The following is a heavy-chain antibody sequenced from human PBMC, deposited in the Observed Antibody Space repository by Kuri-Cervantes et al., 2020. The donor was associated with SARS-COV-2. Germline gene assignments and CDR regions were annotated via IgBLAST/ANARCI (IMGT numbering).Heavy chain of an antibody. D-gene: IGHD2-21*01. CDR2: ISSDGINT. CDR1: GFTFSSYA. CDR3: ARDRVGVHDC. J-gene: IGHJ4*02. V-gene: IGHV3-30-3*01. Sequence: GGSLRLSCAASGFTFSSYAMHRVRQAPGKGLEWASVISSDGINTYYADSVKGRFTISRDTSRNTLYLRMNSLRTEDTAIYYCARDRVGVHDCWGQGTLVTVSS.